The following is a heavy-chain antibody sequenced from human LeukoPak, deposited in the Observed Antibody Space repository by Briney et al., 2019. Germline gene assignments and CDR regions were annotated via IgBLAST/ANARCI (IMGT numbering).Heavy chain of an antibody. J-gene: IGHJ5*02. CDR2: INSDGSWT. V-gene: IGHV3-74*01. CDR3: ARGHLGVRVFDP. Sequence: GGSLRLSCGASGFTFSKYWMHWVRQAPGKGLVWVSRINSDGSWTSYADSVKGRFTISRDNAKNTLYLQMNSLRAEDTAVYYCARGHLGVRVFDPWGQGTLVTVSS. D-gene: IGHD3-10*01. CDR1: GFTFSKYW.